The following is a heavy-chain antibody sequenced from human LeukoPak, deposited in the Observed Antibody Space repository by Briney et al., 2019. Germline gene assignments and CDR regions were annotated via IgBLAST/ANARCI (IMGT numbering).Heavy chain of an antibody. CDR3: ARGDGSGRGTYGFDY. Sequence: ASVTVSCKASGYTFTGYYMHWVRQAPGQGLEWMGWINPNSGGTNYAQNFQGRVTMTRDTSISTAYMELSRLISDDTAVYYCARGDGSGRGTYGFDYWGQGTLVTVSS. CDR1: GYTFTGYY. J-gene: IGHJ4*02. D-gene: IGHD3-10*01. V-gene: IGHV1-2*02. CDR2: INPNSGGT.